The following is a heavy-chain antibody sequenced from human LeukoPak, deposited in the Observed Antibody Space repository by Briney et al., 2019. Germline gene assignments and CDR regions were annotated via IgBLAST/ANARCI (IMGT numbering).Heavy chain of an antibody. CDR1: GGSISSNDYY. Sequence: SETLSLTCTVSGGSISSNDYYWDWIRQPPGMGLEYIGSIYYSGSTNYNPSLKSRVTMSVDTSKNQFSLKLSSVTAADTAVYYCARGAPRLSRVNWFDPWGQGTLVTVSS. CDR2: IYYSGST. J-gene: IGHJ5*02. CDR3: ARGAPRLSRVNWFDP. V-gene: IGHV4-39*07.